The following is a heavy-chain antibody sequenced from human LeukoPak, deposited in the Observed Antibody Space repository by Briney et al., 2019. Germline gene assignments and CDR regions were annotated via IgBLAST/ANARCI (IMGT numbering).Heavy chain of an antibody. CDR3: ARDHDILTGYLDY. CDR1: GGTFSSYA. D-gene: IGHD3-9*01. V-gene: IGHV1-69*05. CDR2: IIPIFGTA. J-gene: IGHJ4*02. Sequence: VASVKVSCKASGGTFSSYAINWVRQAPGQGLEWMGGIIPIFGTANYAQKFQGRVTITTDESTSTAYMELSSLRSEDTAVYYCARDHDILTGYLDYWGQGTLVTVSS.